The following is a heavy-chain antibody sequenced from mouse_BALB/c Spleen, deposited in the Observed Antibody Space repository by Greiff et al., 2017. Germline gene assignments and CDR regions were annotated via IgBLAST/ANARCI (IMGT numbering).Heavy chain of an antibody. J-gene: IGHJ2*01. CDR2: ISSGGST. CDR3: AREGLPVYFDY. D-gene: IGHD2-4*01. V-gene: IGHV5-6-5*01. CDR1: GFTFSSYA. Sequence: DVMLVESGGGLVKPGGSLKLSCAASGFTFSSYAMSWVRQTPEKRLEWVASISSGGSTYYPDSVKGRFTISRDNARNILYLQMSSLRSEDTAMYYCAREGLPVYFDYWGQGTTLTVSS.